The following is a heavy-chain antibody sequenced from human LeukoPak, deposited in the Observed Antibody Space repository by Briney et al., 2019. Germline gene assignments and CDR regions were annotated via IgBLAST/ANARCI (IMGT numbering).Heavy chain of an antibody. Sequence: PGGSLRLSCAASGFTFSSYGMHWVRQAPGKGLEWVANIKQDGSEKYYVDSVKGRFTISRDNAKNSLYVQMNSLRAEDTAVYYCARDRHDYTHYFDYWGQGTLVTVSS. J-gene: IGHJ4*02. CDR1: GFTFSSYG. D-gene: IGHD4-11*01. V-gene: IGHV3-7*01. CDR3: ARDRHDYTHYFDY. CDR2: IKQDGSEK.